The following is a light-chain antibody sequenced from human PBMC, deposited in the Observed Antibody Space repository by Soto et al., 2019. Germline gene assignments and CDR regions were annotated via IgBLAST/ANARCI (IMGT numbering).Light chain of an antibody. CDR3: QQRSNWPIT. Sequence: VFTQSPSTLSLSPWARAPLSCRASQSVSSYLAWYQQKPGQAPRLLIYDASNRATGIPARFSGSGSGTDFTITISSLEPEDCEVYEGQQRSNWPITFGQGTRLEIK. CDR1: QSVSSY. J-gene: IGKJ5*01. CDR2: DAS. V-gene: IGKV3-11*01.